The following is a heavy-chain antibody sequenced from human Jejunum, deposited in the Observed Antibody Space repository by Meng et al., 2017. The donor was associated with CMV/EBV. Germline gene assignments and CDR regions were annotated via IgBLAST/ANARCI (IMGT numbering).Heavy chain of an antibody. Sequence: ASEFPVSNNYMTWVRQAPGKGLEWVSIIYSGGKTSYADSVQGRFTISRDNSKNTVSLQMNSLRPEDTAVYYCARATTGYYYYGLNVWGQGTTVTVSS. CDR2: IYSGGKT. V-gene: IGHV3-66*02. J-gene: IGHJ6*02. CDR3: ARATTGYYYYGLNV. D-gene: IGHD4-11*01. CDR1: EFPVSNNY.